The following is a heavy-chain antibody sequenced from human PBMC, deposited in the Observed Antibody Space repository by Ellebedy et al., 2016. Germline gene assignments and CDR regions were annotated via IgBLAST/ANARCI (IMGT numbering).Heavy chain of an antibody. CDR2: IFSDGNT. D-gene: IGHD2-15*01. Sequence: GESLKISCVVSGFTFSSLAMSWVRQAPGKGLEWVSAIFSDGNTYYADSVKGRFTISRDNSKNTLYLQMNSLRAEDTAVYYCARGVGSGWFDPWGQGTLVTVSS. CDR1: GFTFSSLA. J-gene: IGHJ5*02. CDR3: ARGVGSGWFDP. V-gene: IGHV3-53*01.